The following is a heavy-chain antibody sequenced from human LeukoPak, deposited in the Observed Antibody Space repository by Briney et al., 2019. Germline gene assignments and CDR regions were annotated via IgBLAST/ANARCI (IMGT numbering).Heavy chain of an antibody. CDR3: ARGGSYAFDI. D-gene: IGHD3-10*01. CDR2: ISYDGSNK. CDR1: GFTFSSYA. Sequence: GRSLRLSCAASGFTFSSYAMHWVRQAPGKGLEWVAVISYDGSNKYYADSVKGRFTISRDNSKNTLYLQMNSLRAEDTAVYYCARGGSYAFDIWGQGTMVTVSS. V-gene: IGHV3-30-3*01. J-gene: IGHJ3*02.